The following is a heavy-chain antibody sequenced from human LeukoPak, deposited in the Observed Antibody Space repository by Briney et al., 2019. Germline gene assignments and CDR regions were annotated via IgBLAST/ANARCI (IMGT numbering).Heavy chain of an antibody. D-gene: IGHD4-11*01. J-gene: IGHJ5*02. Sequence: PSETLSLTCTVSGGSTSSGGYYWSWIRQPPGKGLEWIGYIYHSGSTYYNPSLKSRVTISVDRSKNQFSLKLSSVTAADTAVYYCARVTVNWFDPWGQGTLVTVSS. CDR3: ARVTVNWFDP. CDR1: GGSTSSGGYY. V-gene: IGHV4-30-2*01. CDR2: IYHSGST.